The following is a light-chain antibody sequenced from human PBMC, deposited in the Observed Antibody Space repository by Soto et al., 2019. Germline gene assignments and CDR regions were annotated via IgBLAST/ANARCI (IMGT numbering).Light chain of an antibody. CDR1: SSDVGGYNY. Sequence: QPALTQPASLSGSPGQTITIPCTGTSSDVGGYNYVSWYQQRPGKAPKLMIYDVNNRPSGVSDRFSASKSGKAASLTMSWLQAEDEADYYCSSYSSTTDLVFGGGTKLTVL. V-gene: IGLV2-14*01. J-gene: IGLJ3*02. CDR2: DVN. CDR3: SSYSSTTDLV.